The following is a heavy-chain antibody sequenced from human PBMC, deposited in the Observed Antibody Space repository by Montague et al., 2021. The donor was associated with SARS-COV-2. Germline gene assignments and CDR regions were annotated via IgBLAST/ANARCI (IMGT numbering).Heavy chain of an antibody. V-gene: IGHV2-70*01. CDR3: ARIRDYDILTGSYSGFDY. Sequence: PALVKPTQTLTLTCTFSGFSLSTSGMCVSWIRQPPGKALEWLAXXXWXXXKYXSTSLKTRLTISKDTSKNSVVLTMTNVDPVDTATYYCARIRDYDILTGSYSGFDYWGQGTLVTVSS. J-gene: IGHJ4*02. CDR1: GFSLSTSGMC. D-gene: IGHD3-9*01. CDR2: XXWXXXK.